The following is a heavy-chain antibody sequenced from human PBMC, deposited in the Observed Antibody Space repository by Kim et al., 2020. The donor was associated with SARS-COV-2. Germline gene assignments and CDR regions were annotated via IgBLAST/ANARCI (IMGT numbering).Heavy chain of an antibody. CDR1: GFTFSTYG. D-gene: IGHD2-21*02. CDR2: ISYDGTNK. J-gene: IGHJ4*02. Sequence: GGSLRLSCAVSGFTFSTYGMHWVRQAPGRGLEWVAIISYDGTNKYYADSMKGRFTISRDNSKNTLFLHMNSLRADDTAVYYCARDYRCGGDCYYYYFDHWCRGTLVPVSS. CDR3: ARDYRCGGDCYYYYFDH. V-gene: IGHV3-30*03.